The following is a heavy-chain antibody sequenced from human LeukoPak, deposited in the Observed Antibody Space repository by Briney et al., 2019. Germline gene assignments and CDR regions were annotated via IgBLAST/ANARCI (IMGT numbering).Heavy chain of an antibody. CDR3: ARGGWYEDY. D-gene: IGHD6-19*01. V-gene: IGHV4-59*11. CDR1: GGSMTSHY. J-gene: IGHJ4*02. Sequence: PSETLSLTCTVSGGSMTSHYWSWFRQPPGKGLEWIGYIYYSGSPNYNPSLKSRVTISVDRSKNQFSLKLSSVTAADTAVYHCARGGWYEDYWGQGTLVTVSS. CDR2: IYYSGSP.